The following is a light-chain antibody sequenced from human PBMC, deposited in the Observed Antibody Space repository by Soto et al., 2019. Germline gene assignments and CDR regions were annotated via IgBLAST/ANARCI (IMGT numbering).Light chain of an antibody. CDR3: QQYRDNWT. CDR2: KAS. Sequence: DIQMTQSPSTLSASVGDRVTITCRASQSISSWLAWYQQKPGTAPKLLIYKASTLQSGVPSRFSGSGSGTKFTLTISSLQPDDSATYYCQQYRDNWTFGQGTKVDNK. CDR1: QSISSW. J-gene: IGKJ1*01. V-gene: IGKV1-5*03.